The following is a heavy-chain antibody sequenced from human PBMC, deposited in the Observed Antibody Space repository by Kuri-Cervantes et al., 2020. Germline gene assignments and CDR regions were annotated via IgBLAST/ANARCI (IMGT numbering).Heavy chain of an antibody. V-gene: IGHV1-69*05. Sequence: SVKVSCKASGGTFSNYAISWVRQAPGQGLEWMGGIIPIFGIANYAQKFQGRVTITTDESTSTVYMELSSLRSEDTAVYYCASCGGDCYPLFTNAFDIWGQGTMVTVSS. CDR2: IIPIFGIA. CDR1: GGTFSNYA. J-gene: IGHJ3*02. CDR3: ASCGGDCYPLFTNAFDI. D-gene: IGHD2-21*02.